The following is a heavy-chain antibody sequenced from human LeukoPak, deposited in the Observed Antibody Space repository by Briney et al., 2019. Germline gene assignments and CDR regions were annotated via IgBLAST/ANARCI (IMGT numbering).Heavy chain of an antibody. D-gene: IGHD5-18*01. Sequence: GGSLRLSCAASGFTFSSYSMNWVRQAPGKGLEWVANIKQDGSEKYYVDSVKGRFTISRDNAKNSLYLQMNSLRAEDTAVYYCARDTGGTAMGDAFDIWGQGTMVTVSS. V-gene: IGHV3-7*01. J-gene: IGHJ3*02. CDR1: GFTFSSYS. CDR3: ARDTGGTAMGDAFDI. CDR2: IKQDGSEK.